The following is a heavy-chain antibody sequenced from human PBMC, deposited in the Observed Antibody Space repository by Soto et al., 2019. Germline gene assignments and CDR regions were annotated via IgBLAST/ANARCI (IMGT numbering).Heavy chain of an antibody. D-gene: IGHD3-3*01. CDR2: IVPIHDTT. J-gene: IGHJ4*02. Sequence: QVQLVQTGAEVKRPGSSVNVSCTASRGTFSNYAILWVRQAPGQGLEWIGGIVPIHDTTDYAQKFQGRVTITADEPSSTAYMELRSLRSEDTAVYYCAADYDGILFWGQGTLVTVS. CDR1: RGTFSNYA. CDR3: AADYDGILF. V-gene: IGHV1-69*01.